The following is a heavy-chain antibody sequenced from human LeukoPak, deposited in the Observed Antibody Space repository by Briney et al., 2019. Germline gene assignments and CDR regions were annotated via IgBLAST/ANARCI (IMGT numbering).Heavy chain of an antibody. J-gene: IGHJ4*02. CDR2: LSYDGSNK. D-gene: IGHD6-19*01. CDR3: ARRWGSGLDY. CDR1: GFTVSSNY. V-gene: IGHV3-30-3*01. Sequence: GGSLRLSCAASGFTVSSNYMTWVRQAPGKGLEWVAFLSYDGSNKFYADSVKGRFTISRDNSKNTLYLQMNSLRAEDTAVYYCARRWGSGLDYWGQGTLVTVSS.